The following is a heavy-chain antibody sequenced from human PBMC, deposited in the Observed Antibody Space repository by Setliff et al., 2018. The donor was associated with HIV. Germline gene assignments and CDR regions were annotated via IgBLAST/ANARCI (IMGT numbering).Heavy chain of an antibody. CDR1: GFTFNTYW. V-gene: IGHV3-74*01. Sequence: PGGSLRLSCAASGFTFNTYWMHWVRQAPGKGLVWVSHSNSDGSSTTYADSVKGRFTISRDNAKNTLYLQMNSLRAEDTAVYYCAKDEAHYYYHYMDVWGKGTTVTVSS. J-gene: IGHJ6*03. CDR2: SNSDGSST. D-gene: IGHD3-10*01. CDR3: AKDEAHYYYHYMDV.